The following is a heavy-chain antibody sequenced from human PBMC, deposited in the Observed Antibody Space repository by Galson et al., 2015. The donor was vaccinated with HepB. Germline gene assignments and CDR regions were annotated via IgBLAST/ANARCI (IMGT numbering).Heavy chain of an antibody. J-gene: IGHJ4*02. CDR3: ARVDYFDY. Sequence: SLRLSCAASGFSFNTYSMLWVRQAPGKGLEWVSYICCGGSNKYYADSVKGRFTISRVNSKNSLYLQMNSLRDEDTAVYYCARVDYFDYWGQGTLVTVSS. CDR2: ICCGGSNK. V-gene: IGHV3-48*02. CDR1: GFSFNTYS.